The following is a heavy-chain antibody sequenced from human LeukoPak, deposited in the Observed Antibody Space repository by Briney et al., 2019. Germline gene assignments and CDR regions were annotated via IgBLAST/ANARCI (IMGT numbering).Heavy chain of an antibody. CDR1: GASISSSTDY. D-gene: IGHD4-17*01. CDR2: IYYSGST. CDR3: ARDFSYGDYIPFDY. J-gene: IGHJ4*02. Sequence: ASETLSLTCTVSGASISSSTDYWGWIRQPPGKGLEWIGSIYYSGSTYYNPSLKSRVTISVDTSKNQFSLKLSSVTAADTAVYYCARDFSYGDYIPFDYWGQGTLVTVSS. V-gene: IGHV4-39*07.